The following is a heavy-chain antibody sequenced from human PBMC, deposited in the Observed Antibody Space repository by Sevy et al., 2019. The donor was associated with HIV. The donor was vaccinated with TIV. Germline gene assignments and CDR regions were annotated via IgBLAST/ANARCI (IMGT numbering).Heavy chain of an antibody. J-gene: IGHJ6*02. CDR1: GFIFDDYG. CDR3: TKDPPVYGDFPYGMDV. Sequence: GESLKISCVGSGFIFDDYGMHWVRQAPGKGLEWVALISHDGGKKYYADSVKGRFTISRDNFKNTLYLQMNTLRRDDTAAYFCTKDPPVYGDFPYGMDVWGQGTMVTVSS. CDR2: ISHDGGKK. V-gene: IGHV3-30*18. D-gene: IGHD4-17*01.